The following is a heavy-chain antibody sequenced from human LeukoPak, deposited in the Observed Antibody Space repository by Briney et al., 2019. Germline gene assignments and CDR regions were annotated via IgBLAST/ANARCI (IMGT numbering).Heavy chain of an antibody. J-gene: IGHJ3*02. D-gene: IGHD2-8*01. V-gene: IGHV5-51*01. Sequence: GASLKISCKGSGYEFSTYWIAWVRQMPGKGLEWMGIIYPGDSDTRYSPSFQGQVTISADKSISTAYLQWSSLKASDTAMYYCATRYCTNGVCYQNDAFDIWGQGTMVTVSS. CDR2: IYPGDSDT. CDR3: ATRYCTNGVCYQNDAFDI. CDR1: GYEFSTYW.